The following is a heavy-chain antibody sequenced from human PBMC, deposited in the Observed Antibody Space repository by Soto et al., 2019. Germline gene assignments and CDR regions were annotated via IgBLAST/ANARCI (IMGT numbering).Heavy chain of an antibody. CDR3: AADRVTMTYAFDI. CDR2: IVVGSGKT. CDR1: GFTFTSSA. J-gene: IGHJ3*02. D-gene: IGHD3-22*01. V-gene: IGHV1-58*01. Sequence: GASVKVSCKASGFTFTSSAVQWVRQARGQRLEWIGWIVVGSGKTNYAQKFQERGTITSHMSTSTAYMELSRLRSDDTAVYYCAADRVTMTYAFDIWGKGKMVAVS.